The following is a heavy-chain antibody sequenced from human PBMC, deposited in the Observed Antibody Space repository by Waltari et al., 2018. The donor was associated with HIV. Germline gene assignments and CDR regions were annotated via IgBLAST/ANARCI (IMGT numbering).Heavy chain of an antibody. CDR3: ARDKGASDTYKAEYFQH. Sequence: VQSANEMKPPGASGKVPCQRDGYSFPSYGSSSLRLDPGQGFEWVGWISAYNGNTNYAQKFRGRVTLTTDTSTSTAYMELRGLRHEDTAIYYCARDKGASDTYKAEYFQHWGRGTLVSVSA. V-gene: IGHV1-18*01. CDR2: ISAYNGNT. J-gene: IGHJ1*01. D-gene: IGHD1-20*01. CDR1: GYSFPSYG.